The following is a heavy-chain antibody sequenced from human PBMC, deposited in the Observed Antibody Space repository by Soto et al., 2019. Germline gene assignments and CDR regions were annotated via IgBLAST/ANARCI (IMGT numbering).Heavy chain of an antibody. D-gene: IGHD1-20*01. CDR2: IYYSGST. V-gene: IGHV4-30-4*01. CDR1: GGSISSGDDF. J-gene: IGHJ6*02. CDR3: ARDRAKWKDYYYYGMDV. Sequence: QVQLQESGPGLVKPSQTLSLTCTVSGGSISSGDDFWTWIRQPPGKGLEWIGNIYYSGSTYYNQSRKIRLTMSVDTSKTQFSLKLSSGPAADTAVYYCARDRAKWKDYYYYGMDVWGQGTTVTVSS.